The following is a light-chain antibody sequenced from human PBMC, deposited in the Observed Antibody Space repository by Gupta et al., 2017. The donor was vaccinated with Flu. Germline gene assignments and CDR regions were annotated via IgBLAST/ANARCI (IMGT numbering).Light chain of an antibody. CDR3: RQYGRSPPLA. CDR2: GAS. V-gene: IGKV3-20*01. J-gene: IGKJ4*01. CDR1: QSVSSNF. Sequence: IVLTQSPGTLSLSPGERATLSCRASQSVSSNFLAWYQQKPGQAPRLLVYGASSRAAGNPDRFSGTGSGTDFTLTISRLEPEDFAVYYCRQYGRSPPLAFGEGTKVEIK.